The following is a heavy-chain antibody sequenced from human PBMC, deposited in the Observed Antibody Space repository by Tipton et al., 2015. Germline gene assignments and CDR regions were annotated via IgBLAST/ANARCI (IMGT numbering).Heavy chain of an antibody. J-gene: IGHJ4*02. CDR2: TDCSGST. V-gene: IGHV4-59*04. CDR1: GGSINRYY. CDR3: AAGRGYYPFDY. Sequence: TLSLTCKVSGGSINRYYWNWIRQPPGKGLEWIGYTDCSGSTDYNPSLKSRVTISVDTSKNQFSLKLSSVTAADTAVYYCAAGRGYYPFDYWGQGTLVTASS. D-gene: IGHD3-22*01.